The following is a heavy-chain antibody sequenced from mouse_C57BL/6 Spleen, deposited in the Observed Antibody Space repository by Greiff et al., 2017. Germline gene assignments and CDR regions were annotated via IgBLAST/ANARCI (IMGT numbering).Heavy chain of an antibody. CDR3: AREERNYGSFDY. CDR2: IYPGSGST. J-gene: IGHJ2*01. V-gene: IGHV1-55*01. Sequence: VQLQQPGAELVKPGASVKMSCKASGYTFTSYWITWVKQRPGQGLEWIGDIYPGSGSTNYNEKFKSKATLTVDTSSSTAYMQLSSLTSEDSAVYYCAREERNYGSFDYWGQGTTLTVSS. CDR1: GYTFTSYW. D-gene: IGHD1-1*01.